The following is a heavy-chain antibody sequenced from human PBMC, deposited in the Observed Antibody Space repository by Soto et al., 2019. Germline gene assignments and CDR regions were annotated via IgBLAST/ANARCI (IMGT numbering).Heavy chain of an antibody. CDR2: IYYSGST. CDR3: ARDLGAPFDY. D-gene: IGHD6-6*01. CDR1: GGSVSSGSYY. Sequence: SETLSLTCTVSGGSVSSGSYYWSWIRQPPGKGLEWIGYIYYSGSTNYNPSLKSRVTISVDTSKNQFSLKLSSVTAADTAVYYCARDLGAPFDYWGQGTLVTAPQ. V-gene: IGHV4-61*01. J-gene: IGHJ4*02.